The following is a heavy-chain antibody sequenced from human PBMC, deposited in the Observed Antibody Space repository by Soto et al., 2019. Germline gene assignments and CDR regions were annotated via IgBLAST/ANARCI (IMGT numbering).Heavy chain of an antibody. Sequence: GGSLRLSCSASGFTFSSYAMHWVRQAPGKGLEYVSGIRGNGDPPFYADSVKGRFTISRDNSKNTLYLQMSSLSADDTAVYYCVKSRGGNNFDFFDWGQGALVTV. CDR3: VKSRGGNNFDFFD. CDR1: GFTFSSYA. D-gene: IGHD5-12*01. J-gene: IGHJ4*02. CDR2: IRGNGDPP. V-gene: IGHV3-64D*06.